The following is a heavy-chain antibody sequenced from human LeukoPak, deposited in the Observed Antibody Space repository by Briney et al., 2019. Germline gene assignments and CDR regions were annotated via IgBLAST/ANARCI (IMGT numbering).Heavy chain of an antibody. CDR1: GYSSTTYW. J-gene: IGHJ5*02. Sequence: GESLKISCEAAGYSSTTYWIAWWRHMPRRGLGWLGIIYPGDSDTIYTPSFQGQVTISADNSINTAYLQWTSLKASDTAMYYCARRGNNWFDPWGQGTLVHVSS. CDR2: IYPGDSDT. CDR3: ARRGNNWFDP. V-gene: IGHV5-51*01.